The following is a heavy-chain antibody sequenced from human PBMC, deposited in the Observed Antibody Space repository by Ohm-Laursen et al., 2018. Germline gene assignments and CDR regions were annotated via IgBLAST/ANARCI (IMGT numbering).Heavy chain of an antibody. CDR1: GGSFSGYY. J-gene: IGHJ4*02. CDR2: INHSGST. CDR3: AKTRSSSSFDHDY. D-gene: IGHD2-2*01. V-gene: IGHV4-34*01. Sequence: GTLSLTWAVYGGSFSGYYWSWVRQPPGKGLEWIGEINHSGSTNYNPSLKSRVTISVDTSKNQFSLKLSSVTAADTAMYYCAKTRSSSSFDHDYWGQGTLVTVSS.